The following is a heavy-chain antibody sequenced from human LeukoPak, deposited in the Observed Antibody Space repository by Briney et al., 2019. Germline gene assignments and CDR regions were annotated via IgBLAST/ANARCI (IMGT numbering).Heavy chain of an antibody. Sequence: GGSLRLSCAASGFTFSRHSINWVRQAPGKGLEWVSSISSSSSYIYYADSVKGRFTISRDNAKNSLYLQMNSLRAEDTAVYYCAKDLGTAMLDYWGQGTLVTVSS. CDR1: GFTFSRHS. J-gene: IGHJ4*02. V-gene: IGHV3-21*04. CDR3: AKDLGTAMLDY. CDR2: ISSSSSYI. D-gene: IGHD5-18*01.